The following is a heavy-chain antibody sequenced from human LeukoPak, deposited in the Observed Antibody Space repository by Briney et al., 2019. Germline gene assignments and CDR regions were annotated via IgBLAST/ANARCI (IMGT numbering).Heavy chain of an antibody. D-gene: IGHD2-2*01. CDR3: GGKAAAYYFVY. J-gene: IGHJ4*02. CDR1: GFSFSTYG. CDR2: MQYDGSEE. Sequence: GGSLRLSCAASGFSFSTYGMHWVRQAPGKGLEWVTFMQYDGSEEYYADSVKGRFTISRDNSKNTLYLQMDSLRGEDTAVYYCGGKAAAYYFVYWGQGTLVTVSS. V-gene: IGHV3-30*02.